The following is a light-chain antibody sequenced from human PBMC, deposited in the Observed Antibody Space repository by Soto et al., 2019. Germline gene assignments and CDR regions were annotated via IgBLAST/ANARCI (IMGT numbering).Light chain of an antibody. CDR1: SSDIGGYNF. CDR2: AVT. CDR3: SSYTCSSTYVL. J-gene: IGLJ3*02. Sequence: QSVLTQPASVSGSPGQSITISCTGTSSDIGGYNFVSWYQQHPGRAPKLMIYAVTNRPSGVSNRFSGSKSGNTASLTISGLQAEDEADYYCSSYTCSSTYVLFGGGTTLTVL. V-gene: IGLV2-14*01.